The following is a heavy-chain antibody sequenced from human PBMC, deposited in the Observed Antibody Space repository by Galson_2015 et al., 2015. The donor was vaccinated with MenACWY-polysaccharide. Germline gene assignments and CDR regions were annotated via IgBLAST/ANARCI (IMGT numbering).Heavy chain of an antibody. V-gene: IGHV4-61*01. CDR1: GGSVSSGTDY. CDR2: MSYSGRA. Sequence: ETLSLTCTVSGGSVSSGTDYWSWLRQSPGKGLEWIGYMSYSGRANYNPSLRSRVAVLLDTSRNQFSLRLTSVTAADTAMYYCAREPTYSGSFGWFDPWGQGTLVTVSS. J-gene: IGHJ5*02. CDR3: AREPTYSGSFGWFDP. D-gene: IGHD1-26*01.